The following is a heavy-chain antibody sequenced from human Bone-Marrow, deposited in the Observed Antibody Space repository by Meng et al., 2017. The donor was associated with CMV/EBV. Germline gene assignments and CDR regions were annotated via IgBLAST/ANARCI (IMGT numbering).Heavy chain of an antibody. Sequence: SETLSLTCTVSGGSISSYYWSWIRQPPGKGLEWIGYIYYSGSTNYNPSLKSRVTISVDKSKNQFSLKLSSVTAADTAVYYCARGGQSSIVVVPADLKLDYWGQGTLVTVSS. CDR3: ARGGQSSIVVVPADLKLDY. CDR1: GGSISSYY. D-gene: IGHD2-2*01. V-gene: IGHV4-59*01. CDR2: IYYSGST. J-gene: IGHJ4*02.